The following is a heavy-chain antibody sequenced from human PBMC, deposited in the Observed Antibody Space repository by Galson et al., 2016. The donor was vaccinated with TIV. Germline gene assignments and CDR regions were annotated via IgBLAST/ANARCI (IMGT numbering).Heavy chain of an antibody. CDR1: GFTFSRFG. CDR3: AKDRDLYPPFMGTFDH. CDR2: ISYDGSNK. Sequence: SLRLSCAASGFTFSRFGMHWVRQAQGKGLEWVAVISYDGSNKYYADSVKGRLTISRDNSKNTLYLQMNILRAEDTAVYYCAKDRDLYPPFMGTFDHWGQGTMVTVSS. J-gene: IGHJ4*02. V-gene: IGHV3-30*18. D-gene: IGHD7-27*01.